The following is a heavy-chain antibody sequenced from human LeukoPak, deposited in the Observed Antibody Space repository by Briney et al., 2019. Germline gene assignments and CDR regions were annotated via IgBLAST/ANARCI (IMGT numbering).Heavy chain of an antibody. Sequence: PGGSLRLSCAASGFTFSSYSMNWVRQAPGKGLEWVSSISSSSSYIYYADSVKGRFTISRDNAKNSLYLQMNSLIAEDTAVYYCAREPPRYYYDSSGSDYWGQGTLVTVSS. CDR3: AREPPRYYYDSSGSDY. V-gene: IGHV3-21*01. CDR2: ISSSSSYI. D-gene: IGHD3-22*01. CDR1: GFTFSSYS. J-gene: IGHJ4*02.